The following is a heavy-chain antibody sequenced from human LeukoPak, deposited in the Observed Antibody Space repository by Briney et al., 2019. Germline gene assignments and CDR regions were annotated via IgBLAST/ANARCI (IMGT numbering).Heavy chain of an antibody. D-gene: IGHD6-19*01. CDR2: ISSNGGST. CDR3: AKPVGSGWYYFDY. V-gene: IGHV3-64*01. Sequence: GGSLRLSCAASGFTFSSYAMHWVRQAPGKGLEYVSAISSNGGSTYYANSVKGRFTISRDNSKNTLYLQMGSLRAEDMAVYYCAKPVGSGWYYFDYWGQGTLVTVSS. CDR1: GFTFSSYA. J-gene: IGHJ4*02.